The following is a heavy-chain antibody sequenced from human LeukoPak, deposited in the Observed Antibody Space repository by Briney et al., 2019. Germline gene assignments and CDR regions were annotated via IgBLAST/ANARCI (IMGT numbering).Heavy chain of an antibody. Sequence: SETLSLTCAVYGGSFSGYYRSWIRQPPGKGLEWIGEINHSGSTNYNPSLKSRVTISVDTSKNQFSLKLSSVTAADTALYYCARGYCSSTSCPYYFDYWGQGTLVTVSS. CDR3: ARGYCSSTSCPYYFDY. D-gene: IGHD2-2*01. CDR1: GGSFSGYY. J-gene: IGHJ4*02. CDR2: INHSGST. V-gene: IGHV4-34*01.